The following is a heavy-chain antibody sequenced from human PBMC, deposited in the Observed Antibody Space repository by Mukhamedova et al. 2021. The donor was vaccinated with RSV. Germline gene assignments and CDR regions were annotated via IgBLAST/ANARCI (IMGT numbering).Heavy chain of an antibody. Sequence: GGSTYYNPSLKSRVTISVDTSKNQFSLKLSSVTAADTAVYYCASRDTAMVYYYYYGMDVWGQWTTVTVSS. CDR2: GGST. J-gene: IGHJ6*02. D-gene: IGHD5-18*01. CDR3: ASRDTAMVYYYYYGMDV. V-gene: IGHV4-39*01.